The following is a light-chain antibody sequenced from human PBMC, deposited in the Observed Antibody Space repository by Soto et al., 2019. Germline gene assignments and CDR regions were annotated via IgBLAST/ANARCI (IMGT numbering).Light chain of an antibody. V-gene: IGKV3-15*01. Sequence: EIVMTQSPATLSVSPGERATLSCRASQSVSSNLAWYQQKPGQAPRLLIYGASTRATGIPARFSGSGSGTEFTLTIFSLQPEDFAVYYCQQYNNWPGTFGQGTKVEIK. J-gene: IGKJ1*01. CDR2: GAS. CDR3: QQYNNWPGT. CDR1: QSVSSN.